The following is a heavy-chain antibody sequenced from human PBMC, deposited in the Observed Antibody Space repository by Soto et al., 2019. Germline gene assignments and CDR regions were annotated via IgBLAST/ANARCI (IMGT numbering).Heavy chain of an antibody. V-gene: IGHV3-30*18. D-gene: IGHD6-13*01. CDR1: GFTFSSYG. J-gene: IGHJ6*02. CDR3: AKDLGIAAVYYGMDV. CDR2: ISYDGSNK. Sequence: QVQLVESGGGVVQPGRSLRLSCAASGFTFSSYGMHWVRQAPGKGLEWVAVISYDGSNKYYADSVKGRFTISRDNSKNTLYLQMNSLRAEDTAVYYCAKDLGIAAVYYGMDVWGQGTTVTVSS.